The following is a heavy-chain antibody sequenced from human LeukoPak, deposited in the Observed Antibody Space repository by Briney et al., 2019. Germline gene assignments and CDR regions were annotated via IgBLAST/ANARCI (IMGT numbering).Heavy chain of an antibody. D-gene: IGHD4-23*01. CDR2: ITWDGGST. Sequence: GGSLRLSCAASGFSFDEYTMHWVRQAPGKGLEWVSLITWDGGSTFYADSVKGRFTISRNNRKKSLYLQMNSLRAEDTALYYCAKDIGPVTPINFDYWGQGTLVTVSS. CDR3: AKDIGPVTPINFDY. J-gene: IGHJ4*02. V-gene: IGHV3-43D*04. CDR1: GFSFDEYT.